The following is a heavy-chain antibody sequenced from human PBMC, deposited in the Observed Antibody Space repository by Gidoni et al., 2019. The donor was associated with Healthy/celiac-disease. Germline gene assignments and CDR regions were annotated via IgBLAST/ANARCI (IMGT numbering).Heavy chain of an antibody. D-gene: IGHD3-3*01. J-gene: IGHJ6*02. CDR3: ARPPTYYDFWSGYPGGMDV. Sequence: QVQLVESGGGLVKPGGSLRLSCAASGFTFSDYYMRWIRQAPGKGLGWVSYISSSGSTIYYADSVKGRFTISRDNAKNSLYLQMNSLRAEDTAVYYCARPPTYYDFWSGYPGGMDVWGQGTTVTVSS. V-gene: IGHV3-11*01. CDR1: GFTFSDYY. CDR2: ISSSGSTI.